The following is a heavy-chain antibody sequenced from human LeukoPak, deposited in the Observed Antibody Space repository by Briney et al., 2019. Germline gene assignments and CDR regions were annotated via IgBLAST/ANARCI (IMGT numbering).Heavy chain of an antibody. CDR3: ARTRVKGYYIDV. V-gene: IGHV3-21*01. J-gene: IGHJ6*03. CDR1: VFTFSIYR. CDR2: ISSSSSYI. D-gene: IGHD2-21*01. Sequence: GGSLRLSCAASVFTFSIYRMNCVRDAPGGGVECVSSISSSSSYIYYADSVKDRFTISRDNAKNSLNLQMNSLRAEDTAVYYCARTRVKGYYIDVWGKGTTVTVSS.